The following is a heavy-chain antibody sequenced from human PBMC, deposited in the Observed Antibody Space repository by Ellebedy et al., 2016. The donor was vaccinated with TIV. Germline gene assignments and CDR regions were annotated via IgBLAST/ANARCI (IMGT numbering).Heavy chain of an antibody. Sequence: GESLKISCAASGFTFSTYSMSWVRQAPGKGLEWLSYISGSSRAIRYADSVKGRFTISRDNAKNLLYLQMNSLRDEDTAAYYCARDQETGITVVVVDRFDSWGQGTQVTVSS. CDR2: ISGSSRAI. D-gene: IGHD3-22*01. V-gene: IGHV3-48*02. CDR1: GFTFSTYS. J-gene: IGHJ4*02. CDR3: ARDQETGITVVVVDRFDS.